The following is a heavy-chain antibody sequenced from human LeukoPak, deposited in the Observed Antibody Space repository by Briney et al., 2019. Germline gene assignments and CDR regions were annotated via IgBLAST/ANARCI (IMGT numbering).Heavy chain of an antibody. D-gene: IGHD3-22*01. CDR3: ARVPPPDYYDSSGYYYEDY. CDR2: IYYSGST. J-gene: IGHJ4*02. Sequence: SETLSLTCTVSGGSISSYYWSWIRQPPGKGLEWIGYIYYSGSTNYNPSLKSRVNISVDTSKNQFSLKLNSVTAADTAVYYCARVPPPDYYDSSGYYYEDYWGQGTLVTVSS. CDR1: GGSISSYY. V-gene: IGHV4-59*01.